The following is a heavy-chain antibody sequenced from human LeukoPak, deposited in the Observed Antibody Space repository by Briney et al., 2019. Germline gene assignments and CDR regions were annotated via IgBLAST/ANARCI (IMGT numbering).Heavy chain of an antibody. CDR3: ARDPAQTYYYDP. D-gene: IGHD3-22*01. J-gene: IGHJ4*02. CDR2: INPKNGGT. CDR1: GYTFTGYY. Sequence: ASVKVSCKASGYTFTGYYLHWVRQAPGQGLEWMGWINPKNGGTKYAQKFQGRVTMTRDTSISTVYMELSRLTSDDTAVYSCARDPAQTYYYDPWGQGTLVTVSS. V-gene: IGHV1-2*02.